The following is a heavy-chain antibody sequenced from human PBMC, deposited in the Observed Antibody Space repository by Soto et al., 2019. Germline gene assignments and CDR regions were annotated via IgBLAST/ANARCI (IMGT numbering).Heavy chain of an antibody. CDR3: VRDPVALRNRVRVGYFNL. V-gene: IGHV3-33*01. CDR1: GFVFTTYG. Sequence: QVKLVESGGGVVQPGRSLRLSCAASGFVFTTYGMHWVRQAPGKGLEWVGVIWHDGSGTYYADALKGRFTIPRDNSKNNLFLQMDSLTVEDTAVYYCVRDPVALRNRVRVGYFNLWGRGTQVTVSS. J-gene: IGHJ2*01. CDR2: IWHDGSGT. D-gene: IGHD1-26*01.